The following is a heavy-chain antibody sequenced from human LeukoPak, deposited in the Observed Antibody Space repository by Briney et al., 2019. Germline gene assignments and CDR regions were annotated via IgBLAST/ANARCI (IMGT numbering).Heavy chain of an antibody. CDR1: GFAFSSYE. V-gene: IGHV3-48*03. CDR2: ISSNADTI. Sequence: GGSLRLSCAASGFAFSSYEMNWVRQAPGKGLEWVSYISSNADTIYYADSVKGRFTISRDNAKKSLYLQMHSLRVEDTAVYYCSSAYGGLLDHWGQGTLATVSS. CDR3: SSAYGGLLDH. D-gene: IGHD3-16*01. J-gene: IGHJ4*02.